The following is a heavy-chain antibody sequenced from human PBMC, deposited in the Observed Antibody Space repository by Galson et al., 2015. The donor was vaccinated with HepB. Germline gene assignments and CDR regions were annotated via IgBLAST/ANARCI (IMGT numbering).Heavy chain of an antibody. CDR1: GFTFSTYG. D-gene: IGHD3/OR15-3a*01. V-gene: IGHV3-30*02. CDR3: AKAVDWYYFDY. J-gene: IGHJ4*02. Sequence: SLRLSCAASGFTFSTYGMHWVRQAPGKGLEWVTYIRFDGNKKYYADSVKGRFTISRDNSKNTLYLQMNSLRAEDTAVYYCAKAVDWYYFDYWGQGTLVAVSP. CDR2: IRFDGNKK.